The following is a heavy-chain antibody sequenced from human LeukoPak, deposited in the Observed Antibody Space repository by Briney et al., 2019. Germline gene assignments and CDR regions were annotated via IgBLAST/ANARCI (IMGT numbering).Heavy chain of an antibody. CDR1: GFTFSNYN. CDR2: ISSSSNII. J-gene: IGHJ4*02. D-gene: IGHD1-26*01. CDR3: TRDFAREVTIDY. Sequence: PGGSLRLSCAASGFTFSNYNMNWVRQPPGKGLQWVSYISSSSNIIYYADSVKGRFTISRDNAKNSLFLQMNSLRAEDTAVYYCTRDFAREVTIDYWGQGTLVTVSS. V-gene: IGHV3-48*01.